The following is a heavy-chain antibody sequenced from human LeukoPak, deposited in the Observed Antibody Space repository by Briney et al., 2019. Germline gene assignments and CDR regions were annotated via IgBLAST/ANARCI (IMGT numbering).Heavy chain of an antibody. V-gene: IGHV4-39*07. CDR1: DGSNLSNNYY. J-gene: IGHJ4*02. Sequence: SQATSLSSLCIDGSNLSNNYYWPWIRQPPGKGLGWFGSIYYSGSTYYNPSLKSRVTISVDTSKNQFSLKLSSVTAADTAVYYCASGNYYDSSGYFDYWGQGTLVTVSS. D-gene: IGHD3-22*01. CDR3: ASGNYYDSSGYFDY. CDR2: IYYSGST.